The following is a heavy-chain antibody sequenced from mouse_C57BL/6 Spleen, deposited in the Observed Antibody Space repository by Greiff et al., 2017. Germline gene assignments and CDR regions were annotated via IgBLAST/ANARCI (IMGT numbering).Heavy chain of an antibody. CDR2: IDPSDSYT. Sequence: VQLQQPGAELVMPGASVKLSCKASGYTFTSYWMHWVKQRPGQGLEWIGEIDPSDSYTNYNQKFKGKSTLTVDKSSSTAYMQLSSLTSEDSAVYYCARRGNWDDYYAMDYWGQGTSVTVSS. J-gene: IGHJ4*01. CDR1: GYTFTSYW. D-gene: IGHD4-1*01. V-gene: IGHV1-69*01. CDR3: ARRGNWDDYYAMDY.